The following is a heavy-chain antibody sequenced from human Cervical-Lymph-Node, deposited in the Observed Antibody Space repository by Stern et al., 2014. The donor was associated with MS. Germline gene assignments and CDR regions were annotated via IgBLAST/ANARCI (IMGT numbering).Heavy chain of an antibody. Sequence: VQLVESGGGLVQPGRSLRLSCAASGFTFENHAMHWVRQAPGKGLEWVSGISWNGGTSGYAGSLKGRFTVARDNDKNALYLQMSSLRLEDTAVYYCAKGPKFDFYYGMDVWGQGTTVTVSS. CDR2: ISWNGGTS. CDR1: GFTFENHA. V-gene: IGHV3-9*01. CDR3: AKGPKFDFYYGMDV. J-gene: IGHJ6*02. D-gene: IGHD3-16*01.